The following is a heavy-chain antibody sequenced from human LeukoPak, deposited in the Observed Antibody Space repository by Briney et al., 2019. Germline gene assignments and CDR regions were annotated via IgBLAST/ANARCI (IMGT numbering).Heavy chain of an antibody. J-gene: IGHJ4*02. CDR2: ISISGGST. D-gene: IGHD1-1*01. CDR3: AKGLERESRLDS. Sequence: GESLRLSCAASGFTFNTYTMYWVRQAPGKGLEWVSGISISGGSTYYADSVKGRFTISRDNSKNTLYLQMNSLRAEDTALYYCAKGLERESRLDSWGQGTLVTVSS. V-gene: IGHV3-23*01. CDR1: GFTFNTYT.